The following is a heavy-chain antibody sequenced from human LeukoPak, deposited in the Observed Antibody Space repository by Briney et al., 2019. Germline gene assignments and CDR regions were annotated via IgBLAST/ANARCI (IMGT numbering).Heavy chain of an antibody. Sequence: GGSLRLSCAASGFTFSGYWMNWVRQAPGKGLVWVSRINNVGTTTSYADSVKGRFTISRDNAKNTLYLQMNSLRAEDTAVYYCAKGYGSGSYYFDYWGQGTLVTVSS. CDR2: INNVGTTT. D-gene: IGHD3-10*01. CDR1: GFTFSGYW. J-gene: IGHJ4*02. CDR3: AKGYGSGSYYFDY. V-gene: IGHV3-74*01.